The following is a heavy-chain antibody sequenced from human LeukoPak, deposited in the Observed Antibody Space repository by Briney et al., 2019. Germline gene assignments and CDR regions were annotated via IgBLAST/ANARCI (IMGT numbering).Heavy chain of an antibody. CDR1: GGSFSGYH. J-gene: IGHJ6*02. CDR3: AREDPQTTVPEGMDV. Sequence: SETLSLTCAVYGGSFSGYHWSWIRQPPGKGLEWIGEINHSGSTNYNPSLKSRVTISVDTSKNQFSLKLSSVTAADTAVYYCAREDPQTTVPEGMDVWGHGTTVIVSS. D-gene: IGHD4-17*01. CDR2: INHSGST. V-gene: IGHV4-34*01.